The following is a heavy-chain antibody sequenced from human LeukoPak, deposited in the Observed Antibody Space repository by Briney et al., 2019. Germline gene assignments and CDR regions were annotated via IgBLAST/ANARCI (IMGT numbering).Heavy chain of an antibody. V-gene: IGHV1-18*01. CDR1: GGTFSSYA. J-gene: IGHJ4*02. D-gene: IGHD1-26*01. CDR2: ISAYNGNT. CDR3: ARGTYYDY. Sequence: ASVKVSCKASGGTFSSYAIGWVRQAPGQGLEWMGWISAYNGNTDYAQNLQGTVTMTTDTSTSTAYMELRSLRSDDTAVYYCARGTYYDYWGQGTLVTVSS.